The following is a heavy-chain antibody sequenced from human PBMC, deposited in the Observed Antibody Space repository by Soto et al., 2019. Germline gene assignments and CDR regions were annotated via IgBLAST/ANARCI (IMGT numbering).Heavy chain of an antibody. CDR3: ARDPASGSSIIAQAFDI. CDR1: GFTFSSYG. D-gene: IGHD1-26*01. CDR2: IWYDGSNK. J-gene: IGHJ3*02. V-gene: IGHV3-33*01. Sequence: GGSLRLSCAASGFTFSSYGMHWVRQAPGKGLEWVAVIWYDGSNKYYADSVKGRFTISRDNSKNTLYLQMNSLRAEDTAVYYCARDPASGSSIIAQAFDIWGQGTMVTVSS.